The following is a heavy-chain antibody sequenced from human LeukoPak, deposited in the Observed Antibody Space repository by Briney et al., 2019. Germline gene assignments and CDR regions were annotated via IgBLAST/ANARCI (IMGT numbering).Heavy chain of an antibody. CDR2: IYYSGCT. D-gene: IGHD3-22*01. CDR1: GGSLSSGDHY. Sequence: SQTLSLTCTVSGGSLSSGDHYWRWIRQPPGEGLECIVYIYYSGCTYYHPSLKSRVTISVDTSKTQFSLKLSSVTAAETAVYSCARGLGYYDSSGYRNYACDIWGEGTMVTVSS. J-gene: IGHJ3*02. CDR3: ARGLGYYDSSGYRNYACDI. V-gene: IGHV4-30-4*01.